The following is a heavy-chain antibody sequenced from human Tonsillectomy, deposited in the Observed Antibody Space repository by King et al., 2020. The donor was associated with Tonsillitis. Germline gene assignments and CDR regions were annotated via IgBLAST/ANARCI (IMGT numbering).Heavy chain of an antibody. CDR1: GFTFSSYW. V-gene: IGHV3-74*01. CDR2: INYDGSSA. CDR3: ARESVLDDAFDI. Sequence: VQLVESGGGLVQPGGSLRLSCAASGFTFSSYWMHWVRQAPGKGLVWVARINYDGSSASYADSVKGRFTISRDTAKTSLYLQMNSLRAEDTAVYFCARESVLDDAFDIWGQGTMVTVSS. J-gene: IGHJ3*02. D-gene: IGHD3-3*01.